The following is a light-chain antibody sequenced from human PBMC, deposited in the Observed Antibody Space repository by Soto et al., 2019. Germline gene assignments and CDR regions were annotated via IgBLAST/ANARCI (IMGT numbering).Light chain of an antibody. CDR3: QTWGTGIHWV. J-gene: IGLJ3*02. CDR1: SGHSSYA. Sequence: QSALTQSPSASASLGASVKLTCTLSSGHSSYAIAWHQQQPEKGPRYLMNLNSDGSHNRGDGIPDRFSGSSSGAERYLTISSLQSEDEADYYCQTWGTGIHWVFGGGTQLTVL. CDR2: LNSDGSH. V-gene: IGLV4-69*01.